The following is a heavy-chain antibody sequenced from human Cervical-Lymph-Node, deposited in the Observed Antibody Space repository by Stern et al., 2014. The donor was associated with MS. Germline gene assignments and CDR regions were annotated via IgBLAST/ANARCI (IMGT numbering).Heavy chain of an antibody. CDR3: ARDVGTNAGDTFDI. CDR2: ISAYNGKT. D-gene: IGHD1-26*01. J-gene: IGHJ3*02. CDR1: GYTFTSYS. Sequence: MQLVESGAEVKKPGASVMVSCKASGYTFTSYSISWVRQAPGQGLDWMGWISAYNGKTNYAQKFQGRVTITTDTYTRTAYLELRSLRSDDTAVYYCARDVGTNAGDTFDIWGQGTMVTVSS. V-gene: IGHV1-18*01.